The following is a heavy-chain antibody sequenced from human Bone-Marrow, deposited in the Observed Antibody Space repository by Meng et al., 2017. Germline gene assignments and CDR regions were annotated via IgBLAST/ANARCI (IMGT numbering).Heavy chain of an antibody. J-gene: IGHJ4*02. V-gene: IGHV3-30-3*01. D-gene: IGHD6-19*01. CDR2: TSYDENKK. CDR1: GFLFSDSA. Sequence: QVQLVESGGGVVQPGRSLRLVCGASGFLFSDSAMHWVRQAPGKGLEWVAVTSYDENKKYYADSVKGRVTISRDDSRNTLYLQMNSLRAEDTAVYYCARASIAVAGVDYWGQGTLVTVSS. CDR3: ARASIAVAGVDY.